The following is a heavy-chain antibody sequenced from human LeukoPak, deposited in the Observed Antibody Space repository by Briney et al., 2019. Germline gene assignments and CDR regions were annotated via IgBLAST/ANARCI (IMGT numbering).Heavy chain of an antibody. CDR1: GFSFRKYH. CDR3: ARGSYYYFDY. V-gene: IGHV3-11*05. J-gene: IGHJ4*02. CDR2: ITSSSDYT. D-gene: IGHD1-26*01. Sequence: GESLRLSCVDSGFSFRKYHMSWIRQAPGKGLEWLSYITSSSDYTNYADSVKGRFTISRDNAKKSLYLQMNSLRGEDTAVYYCARGSYYYFDYWGQGTLVTVSS.